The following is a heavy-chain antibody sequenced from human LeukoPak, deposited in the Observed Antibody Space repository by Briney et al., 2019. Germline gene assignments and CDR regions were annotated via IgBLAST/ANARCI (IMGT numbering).Heavy chain of an antibody. J-gene: IGHJ5*02. CDR1: GGSISSSSYY. V-gene: IGHV4-39*07. CDR2: IYYSGST. CDR3: ARVRGLWLGDLAGS. Sequence: SETLSLTCTVSGGSISSSSYYWGWIRQPPGKGLEWIGSIYYSGSTYYNPSLKSRVTISVDTSKNQIFLNLSSVTAADTAVYYCARVRGLWLGDLAGSWGQGTLVTVSS. D-gene: IGHD3-10*01.